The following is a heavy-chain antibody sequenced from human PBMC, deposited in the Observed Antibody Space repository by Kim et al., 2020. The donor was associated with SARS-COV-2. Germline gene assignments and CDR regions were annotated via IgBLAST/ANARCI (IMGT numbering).Heavy chain of an antibody. CDR3: ARASEEPEYYFVY. Sequence: SETLSLTCTVSGGSISSGGYYWSWIRQHPGKGLEWIGYIYYSGSTYYNPSLKSRVTISVDTSKNQFSLKLTSVTAADTAVYYGARASEEPEYYFVYWSQGNRVTVSS. J-gene: IGHJ4*02. D-gene: IGHD1-26*01. CDR1: GGSISSGGYY. CDR2: IYYSGST. V-gene: IGHV4-31*03.